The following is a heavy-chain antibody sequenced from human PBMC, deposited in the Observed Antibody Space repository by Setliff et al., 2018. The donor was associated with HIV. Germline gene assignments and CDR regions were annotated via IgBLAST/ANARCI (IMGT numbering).Heavy chain of an antibody. V-gene: IGHV1-69*13. D-gene: IGHD6-6*01. CDR1: GYTFTKYD. CDR3: ARDPTGGAARFDY. J-gene: IGHJ4*02. CDR2: IISIFDKA. Sequence: GASVKVSCKASGYTFTKYDINWVRRAPGQGLEWMGGIISIFDKANYAQKFHGRLTITADDSTRTVYMELNSLGSGDTAVYYCARDPTGGAARFDYWGQGTLVTVSS.